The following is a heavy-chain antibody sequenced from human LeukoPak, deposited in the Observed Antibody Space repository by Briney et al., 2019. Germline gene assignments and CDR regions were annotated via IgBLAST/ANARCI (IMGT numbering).Heavy chain of an antibody. CDR2: IYHSGST. Sequence: SETLSLTCTVSGGSISSSSYYWGWIRQPPGKGLEWIGSIYHSGSTYYNPSLMSRVTISVDTSKNQFSLKVNSVTAADTAVYYCARIGRLVSIGAGDFSYWGQGTLVTVSS. J-gene: IGHJ4*02. CDR3: ARIGRLVSIGAGDFSY. V-gene: IGHV4-39*01. D-gene: IGHD6-19*01. CDR1: GGSISSSSYY.